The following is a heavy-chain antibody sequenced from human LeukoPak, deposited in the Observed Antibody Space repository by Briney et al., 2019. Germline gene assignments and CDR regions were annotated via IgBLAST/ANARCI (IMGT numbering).Heavy chain of an antibody. CDR2: ISYDGSNK. Sequence: PGRSLRLSCAASGFTFSSYGMHWVRQAPGKGLEWVAVISYDGSNKYCADSVKGRFTISRDNSKNTLYLQMNSLRVEDTAVYYCAKDHPFGFLEWAQAVDAFDIWGQGTMVTVSS. CDR3: AKDHPFGFLEWAQAVDAFDI. J-gene: IGHJ3*02. V-gene: IGHV3-30*18. CDR1: GFTFSSYG. D-gene: IGHD3-3*01.